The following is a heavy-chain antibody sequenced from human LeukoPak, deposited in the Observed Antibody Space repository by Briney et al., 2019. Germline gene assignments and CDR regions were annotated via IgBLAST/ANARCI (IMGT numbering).Heavy chain of an antibody. J-gene: IGHJ6*03. Sequence: PSETLSLTCTVSGGSISSSSYYWGWIRQPPGKGLEWIGSIYYSGSTYYNPSPKSRVTISVDTSKNQFSLKLSSVTAADTAVYYCARHMYSSSWYRRHYYMDVWGKGTTVTVSS. CDR1: GGSISSSSYY. CDR2: IYYSGST. CDR3: ARHMYSSSWYRRHYYMDV. D-gene: IGHD6-13*01. V-gene: IGHV4-39*01.